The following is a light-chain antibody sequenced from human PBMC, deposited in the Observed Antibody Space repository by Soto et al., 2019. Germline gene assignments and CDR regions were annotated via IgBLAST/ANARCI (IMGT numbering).Light chain of an antibody. J-gene: IGKJ1*01. CDR3: QHYGSSPGT. Sequence: EIVLTQSPGTLSLSPGERATLSCRVSQSVTSSYLAWYQQKPGQAPRLLIYGASSRATGIPDRLSGSGSGTDFTLTISRLEPEDFAVYYCQHYGSSPGTFGQGTKVEIK. CDR1: QSVTSSY. CDR2: GAS. V-gene: IGKV3-20*01.